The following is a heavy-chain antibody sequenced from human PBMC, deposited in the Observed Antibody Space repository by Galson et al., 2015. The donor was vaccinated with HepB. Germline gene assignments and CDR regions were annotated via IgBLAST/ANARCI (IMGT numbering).Heavy chain of an antibody. D-gene: IGHD2-2*02. CDR2: ISGSGGTT. V-gene: IGHV3-23*01. CDR3: AGYCSSTSCYRGRFAFDI. J-gene: IGHJ3*02. CDR1: GFTFSSHA. Sequence: SLRLSCAASGFTFSSHAMTWVRQAPGNGLEWVSVISGSGGTTYYADSVKGRFTIPKDNSKNTLYLQLNSLSAEDTALYYCAGYCSSTSCYRGRFAFDIWGQGTMVTVSS.